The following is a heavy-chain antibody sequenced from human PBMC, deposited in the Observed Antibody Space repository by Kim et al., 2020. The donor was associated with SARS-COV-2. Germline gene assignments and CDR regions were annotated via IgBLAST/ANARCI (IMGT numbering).Heavy chain of an antibody. Sequence: SETLSLTCTVSGGSISSSSYYWGWIRQPPGKGLEWIGSIYYSGSTYYNPSLKSRVTISVDTSKNQFSLKLSSVTAADTAVYYCARGGERITMVRGFGTDAFDIWGQGTMVTVSS. J-gene: IGHJ3*02. V-gene: IGHV4-39*01. CDR3: ARGGERITMVRGFGTDAFDI. CDR2: IYYSGST. D-gene: IGHD3-10*01. CDR1: GGSISSSSYY.